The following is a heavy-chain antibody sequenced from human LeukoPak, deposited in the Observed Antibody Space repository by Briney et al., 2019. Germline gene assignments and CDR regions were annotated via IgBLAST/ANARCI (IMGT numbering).Heavy chain of an antibody. CDR3: ARGYDFWSGYPLLDY. J-gene: IGHJ4*02. CDR2: ISSSSSTI. D-gene: IGHD3-3*01. V-gene: IGHV3-48*01. Sequence: GGSLRLSCAASGFTFSSYSMNWVRQAPGKRLEWVSYISSSSSTIYYADSVKGRFTISRDNAKNSLYLQMNSLRAEDTAVYYCARGYDFWSGYPLLDYWGQGTLVTVSS. CDR1: GFTFSSYS.